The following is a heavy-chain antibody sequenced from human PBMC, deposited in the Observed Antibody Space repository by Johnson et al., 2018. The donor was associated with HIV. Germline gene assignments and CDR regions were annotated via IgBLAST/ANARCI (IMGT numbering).Heavy chain of an antibody. CDR2: IWYDGSNK. CDR1: GFTFSSYG. V-gene: IGHV3-33*06. J-gene: IGHJ3*02. Sequence: QMQLVESGGGVVQPGRSLRLSCAASGFTFSSYGMHWVRQAPGKGLEWVAVIWYDGSNKKYADSVKGRFTISRDNSKNTLYLQMNSLRAEDTAVYYCAKGRDSSGFGAFDIWGQGTMVTVSS. CDR3: AKGRDSSGFGAFDI. D-gene: IGHD3-22*01.